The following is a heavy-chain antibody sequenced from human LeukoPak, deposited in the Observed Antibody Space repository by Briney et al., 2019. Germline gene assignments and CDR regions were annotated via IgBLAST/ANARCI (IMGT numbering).Heavy chain of an antibody. Sequence: GASVKVSCKASGGTFSSYAISWVRQAPGQGLEWMGGIIPIFGSANYAQNFQGRVTMTTDTSTSTAYMELRSLRSDDTAVYYCARDGLYYDILTGLFPYYYYYYMDVWGKGPRSPSP. CDR3: ARDGLYYDILTGLFPYYYYYYMDV. CDR2: IIPIFGSA. V-gene: IGHV1-69*05. J-gene: IGHJ6*03. CDR1: GGTFSSYA. D-gene: IGHD3-9*01.